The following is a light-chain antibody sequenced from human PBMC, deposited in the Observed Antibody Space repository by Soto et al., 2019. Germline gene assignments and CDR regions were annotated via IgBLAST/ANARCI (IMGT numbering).Light chain of an antibody. J-gene: IGKJ1*01. V-gene: IGKV3-20*01. CDR1: QSVSSSY. Sequence: EIVLTQSPGTLSLSPGERATLSCRASQSVSSSYLAWYQQKPGQAPRLLIYGASSRATGIPDRFSGSGSGTDFTLTISSLQPEDYATYYCLQHNDYPPTFGQGTKVEI. CDR3: LQHNDYPPT. CDR2: GAS.